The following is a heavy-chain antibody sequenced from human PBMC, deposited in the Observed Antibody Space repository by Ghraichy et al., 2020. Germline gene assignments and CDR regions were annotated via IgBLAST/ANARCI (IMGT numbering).Heavy chain of an antibody. CDR1: GFTFSTYN. CDR3: ARDVARGYSYGRGVYGTDV. Sequence: GVLNISCAASGFTFSTYNMNWVRQAPGKGLEWVSFISTSSRYIYYADSVKGRFTISRDNAKNSLYLQMNSLRVEDTAVYYCARDVARGYSYGRGVYGTDVWGQGTTVTVSS. V-gene: IGHV3-21*01. D-gene: IGHD5-18*01. CDR2: ISTSSRYI. J-gene: IGHJ6*02.